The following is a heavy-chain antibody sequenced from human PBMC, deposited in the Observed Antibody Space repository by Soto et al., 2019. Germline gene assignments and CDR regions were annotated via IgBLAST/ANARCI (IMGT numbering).Heavy chain of an antibody. Sequence: QVQLVESGGGVVQPGRSLRLSCAASGFTFSSYGMHWVRQAPGKGLEWVAVISFDAINKNYADSVQGRFTISRDNSKNTLYLQMNSLRAEDTAVYYCARRRQVNQLLGYCSGGSCHYYGMDVWGQGTTVTVSS. V-gene: IGHV3-30*03. CDR1: GFTFSSYG. CDR3: ARRRQVNQLLGYCSGGSCHYYGMDV. CDR2: ISFDAINK. J-gene: IGHJ6*02. D-gene: IGHD2-15*01.